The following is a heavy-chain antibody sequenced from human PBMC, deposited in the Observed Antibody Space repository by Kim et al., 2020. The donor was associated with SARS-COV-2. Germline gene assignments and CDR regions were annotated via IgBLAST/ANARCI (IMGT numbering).Heavy chain of an antibody. J-gene: IGHJ6*02. D-gene: IGHD3-22*01. CDR2: ISGDGGST. CDR3: AKDIIGADYYDSSGPLYYYYGMDV. V-gene: IGHV3-43*02. Sequence: GGSLRLSCAASGFTFDDYAMHWVRQAPGKGLEWVSLISGDGGSTYYADSVKGRFTISRDNSKNSLYLQMNSLRTEDTALYYCAKDIIGADYYDSSGPLYYYYGMDVWGQGTTVTVSS. CDR1: GFTFDDYA.